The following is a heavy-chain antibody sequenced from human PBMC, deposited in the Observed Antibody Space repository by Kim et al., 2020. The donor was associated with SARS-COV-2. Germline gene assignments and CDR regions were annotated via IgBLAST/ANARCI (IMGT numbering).Heavy chain of an antibody. CDR3: ATATIFGVGPPLYFDY. J-gene: IGHJ4*02. CDR2: FDPEDGET. CDR1: GYTLTELS. D-gene: IGHD3-3*01. V-gene: IGHV1-24*01. Sequence: ASVKVSCKVSGYTLTELSMHWVRQAPGKGLEWMGGFDPEDGETIYAQKFQGRVTMTEDTSTDTAYMELSSLRSEDTAVYYCATATIFGVGPPLYFDYWGQGTLVTVSS.